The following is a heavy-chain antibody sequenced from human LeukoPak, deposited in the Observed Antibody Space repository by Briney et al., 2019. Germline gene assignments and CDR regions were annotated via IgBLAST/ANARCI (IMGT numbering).Heavy chain of an antibody. Sequence: PGGSLRLSCAASGFTFSSYAMHWVRQAPGKGLEWVAVISYDGSNKYYADSVKGRFTISRDNSKNTLYLQMNSLRAEDTAVYYCARDALLFWSGYLYDMSVFDYWGQGTLVTVSS. V-gene: IGHV3-30-3*01. CDR1: GFTFSSYA. CDR3: ARDALLFWSGYLYDMSVFDY. CDR2: ISYDGSNK. D-gene: IGHD3-3*01. J-gene: IGHJ4*02.